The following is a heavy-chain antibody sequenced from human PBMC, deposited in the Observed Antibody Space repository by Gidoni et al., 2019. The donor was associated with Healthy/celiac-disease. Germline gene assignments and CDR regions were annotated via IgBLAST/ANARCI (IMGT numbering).Heavy chain of an antibody. Sequence: QVQLVESGGGVVQPGRSLRLSCAASGFTFSSYAMHWVRQAPGKGLEWVAVISYDGSNKYYADSVKVRFTISRDNSKNTLYLQMNSLRAEDTAVYYCAKKGVGDDPLDYWGQGTLVTVSS. CDR2: ISYDGSNK. CDR1: GFTFSSYA. CDR3: AKKGVGDDPLDY. V-gene: IGHV3-30*01. D-gene: IGHD4-17*01. J-gene: IGHJ4*02.